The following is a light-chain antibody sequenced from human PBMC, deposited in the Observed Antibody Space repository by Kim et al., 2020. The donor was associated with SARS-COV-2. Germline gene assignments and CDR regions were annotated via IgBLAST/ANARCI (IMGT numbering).Light chain of an antibody. CDR1: QSVSSSY. CDR2: GAS. V-gene: IGKV3-20*01. Sequence: SPGERATLSCRASQSVSSSYLAWYQQKPGQTPRLLIYGASSRATGIPDRFSGSGSGTDFTLTISRLEPEDFAVYYCQQYGSSPLVTFGQGTSWRS. CDR3: QQYGSSPLVT. J-gene: IGKJ2*01.